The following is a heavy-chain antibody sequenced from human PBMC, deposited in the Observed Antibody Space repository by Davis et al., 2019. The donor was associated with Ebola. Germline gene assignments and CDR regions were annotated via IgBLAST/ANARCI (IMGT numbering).Heavy chain of an antibody. J-gene: IGHJ4*02. CDR1: GGSISSYY. Sequence: MPSETLSLTCTVSGGSISSYYWSWIRQPPGKGLEWIGYIYYSGSTNYNPSLKSRVTISVDTSKNQFSLKVSSVTAADTAVYYCARAGVGATFFDSWGQGTLVTVSS. V-gene: IGHV4-59*01. CDR3: ARAGVGATFFDS. CDR2: IYYSGST. D-gene: IGHD1-26*01.